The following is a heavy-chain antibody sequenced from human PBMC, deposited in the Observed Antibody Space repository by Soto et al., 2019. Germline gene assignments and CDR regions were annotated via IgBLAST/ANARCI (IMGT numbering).Heavy chain of an antibody. Sequence: ASVKVSCKASGYTFTSYGISWVRQAPGQGLEWMGWISAYNGNTNYAQKLQGRVTMTTDTSTSTAYMELRSLRSDDTAVYYCAREQIGIAAAGTIHYYYGMDVWGQGTTVTVSS. CDR1: GYTFTSYG. J-gene: IGHJ6*02. CDR2: ISAYNGNT. V-gene: IGHV1-18*01. D-gene: IGHD6-13*01. CDR3: AREQIGIAAAGTIHYYYGMDV.